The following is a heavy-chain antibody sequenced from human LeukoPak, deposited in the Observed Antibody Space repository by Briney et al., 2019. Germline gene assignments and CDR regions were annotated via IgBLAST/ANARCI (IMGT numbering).Heavy chain of an antibody. D-gene: IGHD3-22*01. Sequence: QPGGSLRLSCAASGFTFSSYWMSWVRQAPGKGLEWVANIKQDGSEKYYVDSVKGRFTISRDNAKNSLYLQMNSLRAEDTAVYYCASRHDSSGRYPDYWGQGTLVTVSS. V-gene: IGHV3-7*01. CDR2: IKQDGSEK. CDR1: GFTFSSYW. CDR3: ASRHDSSGRYPDY. J-gene: IGHJ4*02.